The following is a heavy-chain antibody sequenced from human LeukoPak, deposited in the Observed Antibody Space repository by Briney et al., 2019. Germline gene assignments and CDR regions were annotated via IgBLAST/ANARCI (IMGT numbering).Heavy chain of an antibody. CDR2: IYYSGST. V-gene: IGHV4-38-2*02. CDR3: ARLSVLADAFDI. CDR1: GYSIRSGYY. Sequence: PSETLSLTCTVSGYSIRSGYYWGWIRQPPGKGLEWIGSIYYSGSTYYNPSLKSRITKSVDTSKNHFSLKLLSGSAADTAVYYCARLSVLADAFDIW. D-gene: IGHD2/OR15-2a*01. J-gene: IGHJ3*02.